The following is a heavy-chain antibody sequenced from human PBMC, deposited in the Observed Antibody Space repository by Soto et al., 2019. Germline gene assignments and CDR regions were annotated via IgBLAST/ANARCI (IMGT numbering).Heavy chain of an antibody. CDR2: INSDGSST. Sequence: GGSLRLSCAASGFTFSSYWMHWVRQAPGKGLVWVSRINSDGSSTSYADSVKGRFTISRDNAKNTLYLQMNSLRAEDTAVYYCARDLGDIVVVPAAIGVNEYNWFDPWGQGTLVTVSS. V-gene: IGHV3-74*01. CDR1: GFTFSSYW. J-gene: IGHJ5*02. D-gene: IGHD2-2*01. CDR3: ARDLGDIVVVPAAIGVNEYNWFDP.